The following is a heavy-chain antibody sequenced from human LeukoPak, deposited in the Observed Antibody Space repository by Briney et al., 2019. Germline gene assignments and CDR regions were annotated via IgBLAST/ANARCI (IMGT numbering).Heavy chain of an antibody. V-gene: IGHV1-2*02. CDR2: INPNSGGT. CDR1: GYIFTGYY. D-gene: IGHD3-3*01. J-gene: IGHJ4*02. CDR3: AQLVRFFISPTCPVAY. Sequence: ASVKVSCKASGYIFTGYYMHWVRQAPGQGLEWMGWINPNSGGTNYAQKFQSRVTMTRDTSISTAYMELSRLRSDDTAVYYCAQLVRFFISPTCPVAYWGQGTLVTVSS.